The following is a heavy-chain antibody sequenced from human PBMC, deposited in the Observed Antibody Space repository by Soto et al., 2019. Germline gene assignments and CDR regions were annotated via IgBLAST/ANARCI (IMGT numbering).Heavy chain of an antibody. CDR2: ISYDGTNK. D-gene: IGHD7-27*01. V-gene: IGHV3-30-3*01. CDR1: GFSFSISH. Sequence: XVSLRLSCAASGFSFSISHMHWVRQAPGKGPEWVALISYDGTNKFYADSVKGRFTISRDNSKSTLYLQVDSLRPEDAAVYYCARDPKTSGGQHWAFNYFDSWGQGTLVTVSS. J-gene: IGHJ4*02. CDR3: ARDPKTSGGQHWAFNYFDS.